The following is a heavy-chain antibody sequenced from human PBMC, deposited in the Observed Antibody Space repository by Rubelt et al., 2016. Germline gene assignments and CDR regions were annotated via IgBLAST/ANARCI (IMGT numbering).Heavy chain of an antibody. V-gene: IGHV3-30*18. J-gene: IGHJ4*02. CDR3: AKDKSIVVGASGHFDY. CDR1: GFTFSNYG. CDR2: ISYDGSNK. Sequence: QVQLVESGGGLVQPGRSLRLSCAASGFTFSNYGMHWVRQAPGKGLEWVAVISYDGSNKYYVDSVKGRFTVSRDNSKNTLYLQMNSLRAEDTAVYYCAKDKSIVVGASGHFDYWGRGTLVTVSS. D-gene: IGHD1-26*01.